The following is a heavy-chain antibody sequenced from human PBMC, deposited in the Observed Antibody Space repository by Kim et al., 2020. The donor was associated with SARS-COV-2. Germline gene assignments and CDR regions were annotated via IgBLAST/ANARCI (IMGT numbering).Heavy chain of an antibody. CDR1: GFTFSSYE. CDR2: ISSSGSTI. CDR3: VRVISRITIFGVAPGGMDV. D-gene: IGHD3-3*01. J-gene: IGHJ6*02. V-gene: IGHV3-48*03. Sequence: GGSLRLSCAASGFTFSSYEMNWVRQAPGKGLEWVSCISSSGSTIYYADSVKGRFTISIDNAKNSLYLQMKSLRAEDTAVYYCVRVISRITIFGVAPGGMDVWGQGTTVTVSS.